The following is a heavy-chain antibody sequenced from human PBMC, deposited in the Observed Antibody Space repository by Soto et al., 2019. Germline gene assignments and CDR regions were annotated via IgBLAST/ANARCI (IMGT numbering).Heavy chain of an antibody. V-gene: IGHV3-30*18. Sequence: HPGGSLRLSCAASGFTFSSYGMHWVRQAPGKGLEWVAVISYDGSNKYYADSVKGRFTISRDNSKNTLYLQMNSLRAEDTAVYYCAKDGASYYYYGMDVWGQGTTVTV. CDR2: ISYDGSNK. CDR3: AKDGASYYYYGMDV. CDR1: GFTFSSYG. J-gene: IGHJ6*02.